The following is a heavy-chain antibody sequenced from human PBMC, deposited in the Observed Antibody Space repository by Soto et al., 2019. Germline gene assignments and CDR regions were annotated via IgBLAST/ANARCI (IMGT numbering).Heavy chain of an antibody. Sequence: GSLRLSCAASGFTFSSYGMHWVRQAPGKGLEWVAVIWYDGSNKYYADSVKGRFTISRDNSKNTLYLQMNSLRAEDTAVYYCARDNSFVVVPAAIIDDAFDIWGQGTMVTVSS. CDR3: ARDNSFVVVPAAIIDDAFDI. D-gene: IGHD2-2*01. CDR1: GFTFSSYG. CDR2: IWYDGSNK. V-gene: IGHV3-33*01. J-gene: IGHJ3*02.